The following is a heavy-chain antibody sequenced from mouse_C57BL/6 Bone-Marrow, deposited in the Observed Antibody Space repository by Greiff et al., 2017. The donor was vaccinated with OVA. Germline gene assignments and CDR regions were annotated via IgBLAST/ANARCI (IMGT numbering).Heavy chain of an antibody. J-gene: IGHJ4*01. D-gene: IGHD2-3*01. CDR3: ARVSMGWLPGDCAMDY. Sequence: VQLQQPGAELVKPGASVKLSCKASGYTFTSYWMHWVKQRPGQGLEWIGMIHPNSGSTNYNEKFKSKATLTVDKSSSTAYMQLSSLTSEDSAVYYCARVSMGWLPGDCAMDYWGQGTSVTVSS. CDR2: IHPNSGST. CDR1: GYTFTSYW. V-gene: IGHV1-64*01.